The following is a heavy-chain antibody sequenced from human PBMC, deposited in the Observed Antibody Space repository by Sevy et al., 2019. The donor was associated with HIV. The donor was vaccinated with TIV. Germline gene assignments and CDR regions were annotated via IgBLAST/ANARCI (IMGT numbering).Heavy chain of an antibody. V-gene: IGHV4-59*01. CDR2: IYYSGST. CDR1: GRSISSYY. J-gene: IGHJ4*02. Sequence: SETLSLTCTVSGRSISSYYWSWIRQPPGKRLEWIGYIYYSGSTNYNPSLKSRVTISVDTSKNQFSLKLSSVTAADTAVYYCARDLSGWYFDYWGQGTLVTVSS. CDR3: ARDLSGWYFDY. D-gene: IGHD6-19*01.